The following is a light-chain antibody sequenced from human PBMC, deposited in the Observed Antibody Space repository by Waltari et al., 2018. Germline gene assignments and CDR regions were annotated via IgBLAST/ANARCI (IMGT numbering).Light chain of an antibody. Sequence: QSALTQPASVSGSPGQSITISCPGTSSDVGCYKYVSWYQQHPGKAPKLIIYDVNNRPSGVSNRFSGSKSANTASLTISGLQAEDEADYYCNSFTLGTALLVFGGGTKLTVL. J-gene: IGLJ2*01. V-gene: IGLV2-14*03. CDR2: DVN. CDR3: NSFTLGTALLV. CDR1: SSDVGCYKY.